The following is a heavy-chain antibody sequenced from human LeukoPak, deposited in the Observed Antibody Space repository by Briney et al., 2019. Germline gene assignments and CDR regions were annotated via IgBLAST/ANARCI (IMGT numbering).Heavy chain of an antibody. Sequence: GGSLRLSCVASGFTFSNYWMTWVRQAPGKGLEWVANIKEDGSEKYYVDSVKGRLTISRDNAKNSLYLQMDSLRVEDTAVYYCVRRGESGSYFEYWGQGTLVTVSP. V-gene: IGHV3-7*01. CDR2: IKEDGSEK. CDR3: VRRGESGSYFEY. D-gene: IGHD1-26*01. J-gene: IGHJ4*02. CDR1: GFTFSNYW.